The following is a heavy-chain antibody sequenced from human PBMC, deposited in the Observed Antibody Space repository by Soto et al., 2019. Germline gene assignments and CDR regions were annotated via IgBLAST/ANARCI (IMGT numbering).Heavy chain of an antibody. V-gene: IGHV6-1*01. CDR2: TYYRSKWYN. J-gene: IGHJ4*02. D-gene: IGHD3-10*01. CDR1: GDSVSSNSAA. CDR3: ARDRVTMVRGVTVYYFDY. Sequence: SQTLSLTCAISGDSVSSNSAAWNLIRQSPSRGLEWLGRTYYRSKWYNDYAVSVKSRITINPDTSKNQFSLQLNSVTPEDTAVYYCARDRVTMVRGVTVYYFDYWGQGTLVTVSS.